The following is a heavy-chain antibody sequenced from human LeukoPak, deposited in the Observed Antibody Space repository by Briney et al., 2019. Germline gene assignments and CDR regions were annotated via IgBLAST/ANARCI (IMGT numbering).Heavy chain of an antibody. D-gene: IGHD1-26*01. Sequence: SQTLPLTCAISGDTVSSNSAAWNWIRQSPSRGLEWLGRTYYRSKWYDDYAVSVIGRITINPDTSKNQFSLQLNSVTPEDTAVHYCARSGSYSFDYWGQGTLVTVSS. CDR2: TYYRSKWYD. J-gene: IGHJ4*02. CDR1: GDTVSSNSAA. V-gene: IGHV6-1*01. CDR3: ARSGSYSFDY.